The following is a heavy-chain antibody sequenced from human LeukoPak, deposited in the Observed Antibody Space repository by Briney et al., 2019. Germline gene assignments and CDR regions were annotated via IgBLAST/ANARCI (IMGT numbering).Heavy chain of an antibody. J-gene: IGHJ6*03. V-gene: IGHV3-23*01. CDR1: GFTFSSYA. D-gene: IGHD2-15*01. Sequence: GGSLRLSCTASGFTFSSYAMSWVRQAPGKGLEWVSAISDGGGSTYYADSVKGRFTISRDNSKNTLYLQMNSLRAEDTAVYYCAKSGSAEGGYYYYYMDVWGKGTTVTVSS. CDR2: ISDGGGST. CDR3: AKSGSAEGGYYYYYMDV.